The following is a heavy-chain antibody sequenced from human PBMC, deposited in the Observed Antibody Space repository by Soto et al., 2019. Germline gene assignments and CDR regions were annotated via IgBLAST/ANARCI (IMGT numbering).Heavy chain of an antibody. CDR3: VKDDGGYPSTAPP. CDR1: GITISNYP. CDR2: ISGSGDRT. D-gene: IGHD3-22*01. V-gene: IGHV3-23*01. J-gene: IGHJ5*02. Sequence: EVQLLESGGGLVQPGGSLRLSCAASGITISNYPMSWVRQAPGKGLDWVSGISGSGDRTYYGDSAKGRFTISKDISKNSLALQLDSLAVEDTAVYFCVKDDGGYPSTAPPWGQGTLVTVSS.